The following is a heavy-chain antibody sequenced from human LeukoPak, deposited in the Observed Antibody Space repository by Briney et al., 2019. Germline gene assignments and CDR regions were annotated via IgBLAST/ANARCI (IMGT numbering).Heavy chain of an antibody. J-gene: IGHJ5*02. CDR2: IRSKAYGGTT. V-gene: IGHV3-49*03. CDR1: GFTFGDYA. Sequence: GGSLRLCCTASGFTFGDYAMSWFRQAPGKGLEWVGFIRSKAYGGTTEYAASVKGRFTISRDDSKSIAYLQMNSLKTEDTAVYYCTRGGPIVVVVAATEFDPWGQGTLVTVSS. CDR3: TRGGPIVVVVAATEFDP. D-gene: IGHD2-15*01.